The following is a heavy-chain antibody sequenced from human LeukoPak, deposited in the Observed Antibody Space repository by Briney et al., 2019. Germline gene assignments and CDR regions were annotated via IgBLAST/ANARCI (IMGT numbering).Heavy chain of an antibody. J-gene: IGHJ4*02. CDR3: ARGPPTSRSGAHFDY. D-gene: IGHD5-12*01. V-gene: IGHV3-30*03. CDR2: ISYSGNNY. Sequence: GGSLRLSCVASGFTFSHYAMHWVRQAPGEGLQWVAFISYSGNNYYYADSVKGRFIISRDDSKNTLYVEMNSLRLDDTAIYYCARGPPTSRSGAHFDYWGQGSLVTVSP. CDR1: GFTFSHYA.